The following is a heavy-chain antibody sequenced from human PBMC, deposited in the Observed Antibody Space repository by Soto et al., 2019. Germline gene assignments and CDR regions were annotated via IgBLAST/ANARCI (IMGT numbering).Heavy chain of an antibody. J-gene: IGHJ3*02. CDR3: ASTVAVAGTLLDAFDI. D-gene: IGHD6-19*01. Sequence: GGSLRLSCAASGFTFSSYGMHWVRQAPGKGLEWVAVIWYDGSNKYYADSVKGRFTISRDNSKNTLYLQMNSLRAEDTAVYYCASTVAVAGTLLDAFDIWGQGTMVTVSS. CDR2: IWYDGSNK. CDR1: GFTFSSYG. V-gene: IGHV3-33*01.